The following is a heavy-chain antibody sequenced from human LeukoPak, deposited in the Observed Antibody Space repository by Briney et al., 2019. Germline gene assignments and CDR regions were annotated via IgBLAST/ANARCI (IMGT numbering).Heavy chain of an antibody. CDR3: AKDYYHDSSAQYYFDY. CDR2: ISSSSSYI. Sequence: GGSLRLSCAASGFTFSSYSMNWVRQAPGKGLEWVSSISSSSSYIYYADSVKGRFTISRDNAKNSLYLQMNGLRAEDTAVYYCAKDYYHDSSAQYYFDYWGQGTLVTVSS. J-gene: IGHJ4*02. CDR1: GFTFSSYS. D-gene: IGHD3-22*01. V-gene: IGHV3-21*01.